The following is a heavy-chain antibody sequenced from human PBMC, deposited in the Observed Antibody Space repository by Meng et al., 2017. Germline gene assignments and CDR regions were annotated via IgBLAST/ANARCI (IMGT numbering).Heavy chain of an antibody. V-gene: IGHV3-48*03. CDR2: ISSSGSTI. D-gene: IGHD6-13*01. J-gene: IGHJ6*02. CDR3: ARVERIAAAGFYYYYSCMDF. CDR1: GFTFSSYE. Sequence: SCAASGFTFSSYEMNWVRQAPGKGLEWVSYISSSGSTIYYADSVKGRFTISRDNAENSLYLQMNSLRAEDTAVYYCARVERIAAAGFYYYYSCMDFWGQGTTVTVSS.